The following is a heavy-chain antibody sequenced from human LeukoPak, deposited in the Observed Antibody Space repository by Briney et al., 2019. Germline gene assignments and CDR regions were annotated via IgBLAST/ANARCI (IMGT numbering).Heavy chain of an antibody. V-gene: IGHV4-34*01. Sequence: SEXLSLTXAXYGGSFSGYYWSWIRQPPGKGLEWIGEINHSGSTNYNPSLKSRVTISVDTSKNQFSLKLSSVTAADTAVYYCAREIAGTIDYWGQGTLVTVSS. J-gene: IGHJ4*02. CDR2: INHSGST. D-gene: IGHD1-7*01. CDR3: AREIAGTIDY. CDR1: GGSFSGYY.